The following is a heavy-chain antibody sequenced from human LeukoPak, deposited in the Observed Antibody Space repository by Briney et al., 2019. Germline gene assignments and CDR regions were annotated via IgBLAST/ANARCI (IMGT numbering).Heavy chain of an antibody. V-gene: IGHV4-61*01. J-gene: IGHJ4*02. D-gene: IGHD3-22*01. CDR3: ARDPSGYFNY. Sequence: SETLSLTCTVSGGSVSSGSYYWSWIRQPPGKGLEWIGYIYDSGGTNYNPSLKSRVTISVDTSKNQFSPKLSSVTAADTAVYYCARDPSGYFNYWGQGTLVTVSS. CDR2: IYDSGGT. CDR1: GGSVSSGSYY.